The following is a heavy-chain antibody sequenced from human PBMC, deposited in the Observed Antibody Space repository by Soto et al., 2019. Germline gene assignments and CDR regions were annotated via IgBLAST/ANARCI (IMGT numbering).Heavy chain of an antibody. CDR2: IFHSGAT. D-gene: IGHD3-16*01. CDR3: ARALMGSFDAFDI. V-gene: IGHV4-61*05. J-gene: IGHJ3*02. CDR1: GGSISSSSYY. Sequence: SETLSLTCTVSGGSISSSSYYWGRIRPAPGKRLEWLGYIFHSGATNYNPSLESRVTISVDTSKSQLSLRLTSVTAADTGVYYCARALMGSFDAFDIWGQGTTVTVSS.